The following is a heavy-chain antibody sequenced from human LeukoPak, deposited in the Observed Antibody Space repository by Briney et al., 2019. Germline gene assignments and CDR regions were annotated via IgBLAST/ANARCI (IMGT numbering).Heavy chain of an antibody. CDR2: IIPIFGTA. D-gene: IGHD6-19*01. CDR1: A. J-gene: IGHJ6*03. CDR3: ARDQWLASSGYYYYYMDV. Sequence: AIXWVXQAPGQGLEGXGGIIPIFGTANYAQKFQGRVTITADESTRTAYMEVSSLRSEDTAVYYCARDQWLASSGYYYYYMDVWGKGTTVTVSS. V-gene: IGHV1-69*01.